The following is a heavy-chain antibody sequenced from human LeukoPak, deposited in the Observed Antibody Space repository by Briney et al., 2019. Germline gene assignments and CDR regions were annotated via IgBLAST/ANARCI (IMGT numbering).Heavy chain of an antibody. D-gene: IGHD1-26*01. Sequence: SETLSLTCTVSGGSISSYYWSWLRQPPGKGLEWIGYINYSGSTNYNPSLKSRVTISVDTSKNQFSLKLSSVTAADTAVYYCARHSRWGGATNFDYWGQGTLVTVSS. J-gene: IGHJ4*02. V-gene: IGHV4-59*08. CDR2: INYSGST. CDR1: GGSISSYY. CDR3: ARHSRWGGATNFDY.